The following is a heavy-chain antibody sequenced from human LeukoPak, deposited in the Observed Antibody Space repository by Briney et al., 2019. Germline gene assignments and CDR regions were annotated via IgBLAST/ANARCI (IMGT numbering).Heavy chain of an antibody. CDR1: GGSISSYC. CDR2: IYYSGST. D-gene: IGHD4-23*01. J-gene: IGHJ4*02. V-gene: IGHV4-59*01. CDR3: ARDAAYYGGRYFDY. Sequence: SETLSLTCTVSGGSISSYCWSWIRQPPGKGLEWIGYIYYSGSTNYYPSLKSRVTISVDTSKNQFSLKLSSVTAADTAVYYCARDAAYYGGRYFDYWGQGTLVTVSS.